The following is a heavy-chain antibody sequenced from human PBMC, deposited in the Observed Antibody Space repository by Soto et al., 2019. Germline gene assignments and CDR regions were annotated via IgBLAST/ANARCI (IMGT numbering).Heavy chain of an antibody. D-gene: IGHD3-22*01. J-gene: IGHJ4*02. CDR3: ARGSDIALNYYDSSGYAY. Sequence: ASVKVSCKASGYTFTRYGISWVRQAPGQGLEWMGWISAYNGNTNYAQKLQGRVTMTTDTSTSTAYMELRSLRSDDTAVYYCARGSDIALNYYDSSGYAYWGQGTLVTVSS. CDR2: ISAYNGNT. V-gene: IGHV1-18*01. CDR1: GYTFTRYG.